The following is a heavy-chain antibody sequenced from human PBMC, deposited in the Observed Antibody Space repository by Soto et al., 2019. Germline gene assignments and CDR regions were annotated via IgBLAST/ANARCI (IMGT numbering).Heavy chain of an antibody. CDR2: ISFDGSNK. CDR1: GFTFNSYG. V-gene: IGHV3-30*03. CDR3: VRGLAAPTVSGFDP. Sequence: QVQLVESGGGVVQPGRSLRLSCAASGFTFNSYGMHWVRQAPGKGLEWVAVISFDGSNKHYADSVEGRFTISSDNSKNTLYLQRNSLRAEDSAVYYCVRGLAAPTVSGFDPWGQGTLVIVSS. D-gene: IGHD6-13*01. J-gene: IGHJ5*02.